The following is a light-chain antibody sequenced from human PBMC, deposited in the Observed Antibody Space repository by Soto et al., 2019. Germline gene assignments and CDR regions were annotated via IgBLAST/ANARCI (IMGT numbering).Light chain of an antibody. J-gene: IGKJ4*01. V-gene: IGKV1-9*01. CDR1: QGISSY. CDR2: AAS. CDR3: QQLNSYLLT. Sequence: IQLTQSPSSLSASVGDRVTITCRASQGISSYLDWYQQKPGKAPKLLIYAASTLQSGVPSRFSGSGSGTDFTLTITSLQPEDFATYYCQQLNSYLLTFGGGTKVEIK.